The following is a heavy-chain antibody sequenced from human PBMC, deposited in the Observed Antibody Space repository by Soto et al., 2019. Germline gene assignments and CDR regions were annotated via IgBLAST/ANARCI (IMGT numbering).Heavy chain of an antibody. CDR1: GFTFSSYA. Sequence: QVQLVESGGGVVQPGRSLRLSCAASGFTFSSYAMHWVRQAPGKGLEWVAVISYDGSNKYYADSVKGRFTISRDNSKNTLYLQMNSLRAEDTAVYYCARDDSSGYLNPYFDYWGQGTLVTVSS. D-gene: IGHD3-22*01. V-gene: IGHV3-30-3*01. CDR2: ISYDGSNK. CDR3: ARDDSSGYLNPYFDY. J-gene: IGHJ4*02.